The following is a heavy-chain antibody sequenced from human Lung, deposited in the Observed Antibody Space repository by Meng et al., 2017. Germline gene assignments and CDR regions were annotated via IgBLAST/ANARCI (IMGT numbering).Heavy chain of an antibody. V-gene: IGHV4-34*01. CDR2: INHSGST. D-gene: IGHD4-11*01. CDR3: ARGPTTMAHDFDY. Sequence: QVPLQQCGAGLLKPSENLSLTCVVSGGSFSDYYWSWIRQPPGKGLEWIGEINHSGSTNYNPSLESRATISVDTSQNNLSLKLSSVTAADSAVYYCARGPTTMAHDFDYWGQGTLVTVSS. CDR1: GGSFSDYY. J-gene: IGHJ4*02.